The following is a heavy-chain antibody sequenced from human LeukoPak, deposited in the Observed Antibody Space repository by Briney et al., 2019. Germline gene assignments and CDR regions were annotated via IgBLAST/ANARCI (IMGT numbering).Heavy chain of an antibody. CDR3: AREKPIGYCSGGSCYSSSAFDI. V-gene: IGHV3-48*03. J-gene: IGHJ3*02. D-gene: IGHD2-15*01. CDR2: ISSSGSTI. Sequence: PGGSLRLSCAASGFTLSSYEMNWVRQAPGKGLEWVSYISSSGSTIYYADSAKGRFTISRDNAKNSLYLQMNSLRAEDTAVYYCAREKPIGYCSGGSCYSSSAFDIWGQGTMVTVSS. CDR1: GFTLSSYE.